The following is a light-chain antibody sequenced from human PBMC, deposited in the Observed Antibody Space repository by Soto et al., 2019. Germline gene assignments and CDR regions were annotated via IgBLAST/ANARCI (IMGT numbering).Light chain of an antibody. V-gene: IGKV3-11*01. CDR3: QQRTNWPPWT. J-gene: IGKJ1*01. CDR2: DVS. CDR1: QSVNSH. Sequence: EIVLTQSPDTLSLSPGERATLSCRASQSVNSHLAWYQQKPGQAPRLLMYDVSSRAAGIPARFSGSGSGTDFTLTISSLEPEDFAIYYCQQRTNWPPWTFGQGTKVEIK.